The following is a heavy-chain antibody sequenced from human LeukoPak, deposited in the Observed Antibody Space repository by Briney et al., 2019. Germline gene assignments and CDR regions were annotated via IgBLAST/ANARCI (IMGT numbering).Heavy chain of an antibody. Sequence: GGSLRLSCAASGFTFSSYWMSWVRQAPGKGLEWVANIKQDGSEKYYVDSVKGRFTISRDNAKNSLYLQMNSLRAEDTAVYYCARGPMNLRYFDWLSKSGFGYWGQGTLVTVSS. J-gene: IGHJ4*02. V-gene: IGHV3-7*01. CDR3: ARGPMNLRYFDWLSKSGFGY. CDR1: GFTFSSYW. D-gene: IGHD3-9*01. CDR2: IKQDGSEK.